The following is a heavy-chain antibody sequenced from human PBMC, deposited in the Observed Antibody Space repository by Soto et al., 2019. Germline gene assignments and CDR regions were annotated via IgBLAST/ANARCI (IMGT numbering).Heavy chain of an antibody. D-gene: IGHD3-22*01. CDR2: IKSDGSSR. CDR3: ARLRADSSGYYDEGFDYYNGMDV. V-gene: IGHV3-74*01. CDR1: GFTFSRHW. J-gene: IGHJ6*02. Sequence: EVQLVESGGGLVQPGGSLRLSCAASGFTFSRHWMHWVRQAPGKGLVWVSRIKSDGSSRSYADSVKGRFTISRDNAKNTLSLQMNSLRAEDTAVYYCARLRADSSGYYDEGFDYYNGMDVWGQGTTVTVSS.